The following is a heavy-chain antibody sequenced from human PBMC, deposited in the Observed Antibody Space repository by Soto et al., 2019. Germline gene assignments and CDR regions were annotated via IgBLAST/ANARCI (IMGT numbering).Heavy chain of an antibody. D-gene: IGHD3-22*01. Sequence: SETLSLTCTVSGGSMRRSSYYWGWIRQTPGTGLEWIASVSYSGMTYYRHPLKGRFAIPIAGSKTHSSLRFNSITAEDTAFFFCATSPYLLNTGGYQKVGGR. CDR2: VSYSGMT. CDR3: ATSPYLLNTGGYQKV. CDR1: GGSMRRSSYY. J-gene: IGHJ2*01. V-gene: IGHV4-39*01.